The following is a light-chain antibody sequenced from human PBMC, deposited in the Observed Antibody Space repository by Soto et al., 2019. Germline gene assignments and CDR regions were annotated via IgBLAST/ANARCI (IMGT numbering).Light chain of an antibody. CDR2: KAS. CDR3: QQYNSDPYT. Sequence: DIQMTQSPSTLSASVGDRVTITCRASQSISSWLAWYQQKPGKAPKLLIYKASSLESGVQSRFRGSGSGTEFTLTISSLQPDDFATYYCQQYNSDPYTFGQGTKLEIK. CDR1: QSISSW. J-gene: IGKJ2*01. V-gene: IGKV1-5*03.